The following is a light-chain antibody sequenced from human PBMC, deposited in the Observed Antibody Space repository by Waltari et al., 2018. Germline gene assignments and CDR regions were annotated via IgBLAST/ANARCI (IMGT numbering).Light chain of an antibody. Sequence: SYELTQPPSVSVSPGQTATITCSGDKLGDKYASWYQQKAGQSPVFVIYQDKKRPSGIPERFSGSNSGNIATLTISGTQAVDEADYYCQAWDSNTFVVFGGGTRLTVL. V-gene: IGLV3-1*01. CDR2: QDK. CDR1: KLGDKY. CDR3: QAWDSNTFVV. J-gene: IGLJ2*01.